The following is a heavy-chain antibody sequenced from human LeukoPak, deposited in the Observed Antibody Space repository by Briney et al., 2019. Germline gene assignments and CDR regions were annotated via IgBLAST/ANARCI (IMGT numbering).Heavy chain of an antibody. V-gene: IGHV4-38-2*01. J-gene: IGHJ4*02. CDR3: ARGGRLMVGASYFDH. Sequence: SETLSLTCDVPGYSISSGYYWGWIRQSPGRGLEGIGSSDNRGSAFHNPSFKSRLTISVDTSKNQFSLTLTSVTATDTAVYYCARGGRLMVGASYFDHWGQGMLVIVSS. CDR2: SDNRGSA. D-gene: IGHD2-15*01. CDR1: GYSISSGYY.